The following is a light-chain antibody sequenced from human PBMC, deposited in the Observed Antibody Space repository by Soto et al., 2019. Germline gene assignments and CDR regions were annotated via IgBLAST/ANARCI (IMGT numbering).Light chain of an antibody. J-gene: IGKJ3*01. CDR2: AAS. CDR1: QGISSY. CDR3: HQLNTYPFT. V-gene: IGKV1-9*01. Sequence: DIQLTQSPSFLSASVGDRVTITCRASQGISSYLAWYQEKPGKAPKLLIYAASTLQSGVPSRFSVSGSGTEFTLTISSLQPEDFATYYWHQLNTYPFTFGPGTKVDIK.